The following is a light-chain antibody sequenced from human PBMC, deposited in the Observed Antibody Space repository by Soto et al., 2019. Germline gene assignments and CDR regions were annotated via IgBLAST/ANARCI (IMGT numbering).Light chain of an antibody. V-gene: IGLV7-43*01. J-gene: IGLJ3*02. Sequence: QAVVTQEPSLTMSPGGSVTLTCALTTGAVTSDYYPNWFQRKPGQALRTLIYRTNNKHSWTPARFSGSLLGGKAALILSGVQPEDEADYYCVLLCSGEWVFGGGTKLTVL. CDR3: VLLCSGEWV. CDR1: TGAVTSDYY. CDR2: RTN.